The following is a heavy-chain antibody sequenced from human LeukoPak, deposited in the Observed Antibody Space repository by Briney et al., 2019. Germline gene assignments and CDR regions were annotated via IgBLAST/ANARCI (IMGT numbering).Heavy chain of an antibody. CDR2: ISSDGNNA. D-gene: IGHD3/OR15-3a*01. J-gene: IGHJ6*02. V-gene: IGHV3-74*01. Sequence: GGSLRLSCAASGFAFSTYWMYWVRQAPGKGLVWVSHISSDGNNAEYADSVKGRFTISRDNAKNTLYLQMNSLKAEDTAVYYCARTDWNSGMDVWGQGTTVTVSS. CDR1: GFAFSTYW. CDR3: ARTDWNSGMDV.